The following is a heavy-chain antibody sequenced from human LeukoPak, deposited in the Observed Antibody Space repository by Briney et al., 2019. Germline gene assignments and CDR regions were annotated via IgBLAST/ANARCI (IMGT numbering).Heavy chain of an antibody. CDR3: ARHEYSGSYYGLSWFDP. Sequence: SETLSLTCTVSGGSISSSGYYWGWIRQPPGKGLEWIASINYSGSTYYNPSLKSRGTISVDTSKNQLSLKLSSLTAADTAVYYCARHEYSGSYYGLSWFDPWGQGTLVTVSS. V-gene: IGHV4-39*01. J-gene: IGHJ5*02. CDR2: INYSGST. D-gene: IGHD1-26*01. CDR1: GGSISSSGYY.